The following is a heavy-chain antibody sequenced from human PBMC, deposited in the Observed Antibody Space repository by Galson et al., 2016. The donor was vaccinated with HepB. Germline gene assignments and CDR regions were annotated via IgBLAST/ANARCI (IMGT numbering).Heavy chain of an antibody. V-gene: IGHV3-23*01. D-gene: IGHD3-16*01. CDR3: VRGSTAPDV. CDR2: ISMGGNSR. J-gene: IGHJ6*04. CDR1: EFTFSRYG. Sequence: SLRLSCAGSEFTFSRYGMTWVRQAPGKGLEDVSSISMGGNSRDYAESVKGRFTISRDNSRSMLFLEMNGLKAEDTGVYYCVRGSTAPDVWGKGTTVTVSS.